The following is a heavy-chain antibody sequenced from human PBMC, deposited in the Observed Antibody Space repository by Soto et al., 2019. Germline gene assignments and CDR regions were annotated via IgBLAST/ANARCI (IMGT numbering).Heavy chain of an antibody. V-gene: IGHV3-30*18. D-gene: IGHD3-16*01. CDR3: ANLGQALDAFDI. CDR1: GFTFSSYG. J-gene: IGHJ3*02. Sequence: QVQLVESGGGVVQPGRSLRLSCAASGFTFSSYGMHWVRQAPGKGLEWVAVISYDGSNKYYADSVKGRFTISRDNSKNTLYLQMNSLRAEDTAVYSCANLGQALDAFDIWGQGTMVTVSS. CDR2: ISYDGSNK.